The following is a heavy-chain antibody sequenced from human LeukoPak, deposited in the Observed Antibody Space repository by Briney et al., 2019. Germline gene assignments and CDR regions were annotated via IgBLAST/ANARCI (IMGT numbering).Heavy chain of an antibody. Sequence: GGSLRLSCAASGFTFSSYSMTWVRQAPGKGLEWVSSISSSSSYIYYADSVKGRFTISRDNAKNSLYLQMNSLRAEDTAVYYCARDKVVVITPYYYYYMDVWGKGTTVTVSS. V-gene: IGHV3-21*01. CDR2: ISSSSSYI. CDR1: GFTFSSYS. J-gene: IGHJ6*03. D-gene: IGHD3-22*01. CDR3: ARDKVVVITPYYYYYMDV.